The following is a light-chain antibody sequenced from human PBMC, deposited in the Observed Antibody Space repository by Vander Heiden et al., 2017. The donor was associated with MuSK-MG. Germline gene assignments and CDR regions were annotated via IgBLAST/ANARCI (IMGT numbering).Light chain of an antibody. J-gene: IGKJ2*01. CDR1: QSVSSNF. CDR2: GAS. CDR3: QQDGGSPYT. Sequence: EIVLTQSPGTLSLSPGDRATLSCRASQSVSSNFLAWYQQKPGQAPRLLIYGASNRATGIPDRFSGSGSGTDFSLTISRLEPEDFAVYYCQQDGGSPYTFGQGTKMDIK. V-gene: IGKV3-20*01.